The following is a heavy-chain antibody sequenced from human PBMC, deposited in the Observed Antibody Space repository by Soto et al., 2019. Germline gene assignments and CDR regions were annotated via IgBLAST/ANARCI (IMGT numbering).Heavy chain of an antibody. CDR3: ARGKNDCGSYLFDP. J-gene: IGHJ5*02. CDR2: INVGNGNT. CDR1: GYTFTNYA. D-gene: IGHD4-17*01. V-gene: IGHV1-3*01. Sequence: ASVKVSCKASGYTFTNYAMHWVRQAPGQRLEWMGWINVGNGNTKYSQKFQGRVTIGRDTSASTAYMELSSLRSEDTALYYRARGKNDCGSYLFDPWGQGTLVPVSS.